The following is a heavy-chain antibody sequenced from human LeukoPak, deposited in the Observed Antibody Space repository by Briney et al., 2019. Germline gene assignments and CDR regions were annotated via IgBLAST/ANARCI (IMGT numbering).Heavy chain of an antibody. CDR2: IIPIFGTA. CDR1: GGTFSSYA. CDR3: ARADCSSTSCWDAFDI. Sequence: SVKVSCKASGGTFSSYAISWVRQAPGQGLEWMGGIIPIFGTANYAQKFQGRVTITTDESTSTAYMELSSLRSEDTAVYYCARADCSSTSCWDAFDIWGQGTMVTVSS. D-gene: IGHD2-2*01. V-gene: IGHV1-69*05. J-gene: IGHJ3*02.